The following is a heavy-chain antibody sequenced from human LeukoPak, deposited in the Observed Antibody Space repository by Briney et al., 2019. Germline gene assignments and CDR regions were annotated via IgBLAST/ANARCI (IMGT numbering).Heavy chain of an antibody. D-gene: IGHD2-15*01. Sequence: ASVKVSCKASGYTFTGYYMHWVRQAPGQGLEWMGWINPNSGGTNYAQKFQGRVTMTRDTSISTAYMELSRLRSDDTAVYYCTYCTGGSCSDFDYWGQGTLVTVFS. CDR1: GYTFTGYY. CDR2: INPNSGGT. CDR3: TYCTGGSCSDFDY. V-gene: IGHV1-2*02. J-gene: IGHJ4*02.